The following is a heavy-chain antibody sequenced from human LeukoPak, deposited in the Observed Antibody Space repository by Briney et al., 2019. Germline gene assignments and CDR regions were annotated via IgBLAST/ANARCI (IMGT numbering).Heavy chain of an antibody. CDR2: ARSRAKGYAT. D-gene: IGHD1-1*01. CDR3: ARGPDNRLIYHYGMDA. CDR1: GFTFSDHY. J-gene: IGHJ6*02. Sequence: GGSLRLSCAASGFTFSDHYMDWVRQAPGKGLEWVGRARSRAKGYATFYAASVKGRFTTSRDDSKNSVYLQMSSLKTEDTAVYFCARGPDNRLIYHYGMDAWGQGTTVIVSS. V-gene: IGHV3-72*01.